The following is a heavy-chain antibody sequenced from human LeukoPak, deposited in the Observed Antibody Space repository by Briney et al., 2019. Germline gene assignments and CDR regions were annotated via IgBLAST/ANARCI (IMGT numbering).Heavy chain of an antibody. Sequence: SETLSLTCAVSGYSVSSGFFWGWIRQPPGKGLEWIATIYHNGITHYNPSLKSRVTISVDTSKNQFSLKMSSVTAADTAVYYFTRGVALSDHGIIDSWGQGTLATVSS. V-gene: IGHV4-38-2*01. J-gene: IGHJ4*02. CDR1: GYSVSSGFF. CDR2: IYHNGIT. CDR3: TRGVALSDHGIIDS. D-gene: IGHD1-1*01.